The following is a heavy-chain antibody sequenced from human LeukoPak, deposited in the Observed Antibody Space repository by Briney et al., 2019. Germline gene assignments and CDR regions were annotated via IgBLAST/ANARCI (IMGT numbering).Heavy chain of an antibody. CDR1: GYTFTSYD. V-gene: IGHV1-8*01. D-gene: IGHD6-19*01. CDR2: MSPNSGTT. CDR3: ARPYYSSGFFEGDWYFDL. J-gene: IGHJ2*01. Sequence: ASVKVSCKASGYTFTSYDINWVRQATGQGLEWMGWMSPNSGTTAYAQEFQGRVTMTRNTSINTAYMELSSLGSEDTAVYFCARPYYSSGFFEGDWYFDLWGRGTLVTVSS.